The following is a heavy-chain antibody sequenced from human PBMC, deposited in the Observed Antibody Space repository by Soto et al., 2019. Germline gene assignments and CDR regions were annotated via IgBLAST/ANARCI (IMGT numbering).Heavy chain of an antibody. V-gene: IGHV1-2*02. Sequence: GASVKVSCKASGYTFTGYYMHWVRQAPGQGLEWMGWINPNSGGTNYAQKFQGRVTMTRDTSISTAYMELSRLRSDDTAVYYCARPYYYGSGSYTYYYGMDVWGQGTTVTVSS. CDR2: INPNSGGT. D-gene: IGHD3-10*01. CDR3: ARPYYYGSGSYTYYYGMDV. J-gene: IGHJ6*02. CDR1: GYTFTGYY.